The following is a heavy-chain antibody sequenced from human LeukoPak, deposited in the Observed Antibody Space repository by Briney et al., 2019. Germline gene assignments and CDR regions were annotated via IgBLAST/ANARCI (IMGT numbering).Heavy chain of an antibody. J-gene: IGHJ4*02. CDR3: ARLLYSNDGLNYFDY. V-gene: IGHV1-69*13. CDR2: IIPIFGTA. D-gene: IGHD2-15*01. CDR1: GGTFSSYA. Sequence: GASVTVSCKASGGTFSSYAISWVRQAPGQGLEWMGGIIPIFGTANYAQKFQGRVTITADESTSTAYMELSSLRSEDTAVYYCARLLYSNDGLNYFDYWGQGTLVTVSS.